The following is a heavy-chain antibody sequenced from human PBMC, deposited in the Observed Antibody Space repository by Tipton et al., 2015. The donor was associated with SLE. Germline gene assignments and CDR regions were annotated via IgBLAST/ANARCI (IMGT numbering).Heavy chain of an antibody. CDR2: MSYYGRT. J-gene: IGHJ4*02. D-gene: IGHD3-16*01. Sequence: TLSLTCTVSGGSSSSYYWSWIRQPPGKGLEWIGYMSYYGRTNYNPSLKSRVTISVDTSKNQFSLKLSSVTAADTAVYYCARIRGGYWGQGTLVTVSS. CDR1: GGSSSSYY. CDR3: ARIRGGY. V-gene: IGHV4-59*01.